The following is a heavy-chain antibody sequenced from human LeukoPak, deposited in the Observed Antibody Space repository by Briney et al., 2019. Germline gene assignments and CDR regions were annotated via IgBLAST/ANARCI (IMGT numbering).Heavy chain of an antibody. CDR3: ARGGYYGSGSYDFH. Sequence: QPGGSLRLSCAASGFTFSSYSMNWVRQAPGKGLEWVSYISSSSSTIYYADSVKGRFTISRDNAKNSLYLQMNSLRDEDTAVYYCARGGYYGSGSYDFHWGQGTLVTVSS. J-gene: IGHJ4*02. D-gene: IGHD3-10*01. CDR1: GFTFSSYS. CDR2: ISSSSSTI. V-gene: IGHV3-48*02.